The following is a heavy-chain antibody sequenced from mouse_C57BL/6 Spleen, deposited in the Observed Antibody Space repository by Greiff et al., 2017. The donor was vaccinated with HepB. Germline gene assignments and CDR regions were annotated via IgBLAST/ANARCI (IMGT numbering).Heavy chain of an antibody. V-gene: IGHV1-58*01. CDR2: IYTGNGYT. J-gene: IGHJ2*01. CDR3: AREGVRDGYVLGD. D-gene: IGHD2-2*01. Sequence: VQLQQSGAELVRPGSSVKMSCKTSGYTFTSYGINWVKQRPGQGLEWIGYIYTGNGYTDYNEKFKGKATLTSDTSSSTAYMPLRSLTSEDSAIYCYAREGVRDGYVLGDWGQGTTLTVS. CDR1: GYTFTSYG.